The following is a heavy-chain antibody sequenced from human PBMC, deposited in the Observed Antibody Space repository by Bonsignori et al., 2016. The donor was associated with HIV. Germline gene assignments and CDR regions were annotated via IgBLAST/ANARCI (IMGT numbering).Heavy chain of an antibody. CDR3: ARGGRIDY. V-gene: IGHV4-34*01. CDR2: INHSGST. J-gene: IGHJ4*02. CDR1: GGSFSGYY. Sequence: SETLSLTCAVYGGSFSGYYWSWIRQPPGKGLEWIGEINHSGSTNYNPSLKSRVTISVDTSKNQFSLKLSSVTAADTAVYYCARGGRIDYWGQGTLVTVSS.